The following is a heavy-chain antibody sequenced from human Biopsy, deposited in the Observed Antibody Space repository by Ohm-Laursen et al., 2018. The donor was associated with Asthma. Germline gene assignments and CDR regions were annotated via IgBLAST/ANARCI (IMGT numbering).Heavy chain of an antibody. J-gene: IGHJ1*01. CDR1: GFTFNTYG. Sequence: SLRLSCAASGFTFNTYGMHWVRQVPGKGLEWVANIKHDGTEKNHVDSLKGRFTISRDNAKNSLYLQMNSLRAEDTAVYYCARTFHFWSPYHAEHYQLWGQGTLVT. D-gene: IGHD3-3*02. V-gene: IGHV3-7*01. CDR3: ARTFHFWSPYHAEHYQL. CDR2: IKHDGTEK.